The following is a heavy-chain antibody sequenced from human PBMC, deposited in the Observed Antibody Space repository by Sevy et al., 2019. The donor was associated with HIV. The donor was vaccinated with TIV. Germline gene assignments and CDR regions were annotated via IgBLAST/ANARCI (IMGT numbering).Heavy chain of an antibody. D-gene: IGHD3-3*01. V-gene: IGHV3-23*01. CDR3: AKAGELLRFLEWSNYFDY. CDR1: GFTFSSYA. Sequence: GGSLRLSCAASGFTFSSYAMSWVRQAPGKGLEWVSAISGSVGSTYYADSVKGRFTISRDNSKNTMYLQMNSLRAEDTAVYYCAKAGELLRFLEWSNYFDYWGQGTLVTVSS. CDR2: ISGSVGST. J-gene: IGHJ4*02.